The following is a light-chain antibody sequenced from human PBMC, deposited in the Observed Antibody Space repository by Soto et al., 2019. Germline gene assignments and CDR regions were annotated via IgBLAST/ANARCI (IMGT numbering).Light chain of an antibody. J-gene: IGLJ6*01. Sequence: QSVLTQPPSVSAAPGQKVTISCSGTNYNIWSNYVSWYQRLPGTAPKLLIYDNSERPSGIPDRFSASKSGTSATLAITGPQTGDEGDYFCGTWDTSLSAVVFGSGTQLTVL. CDR3: GTWDTSLSAVV. CDR2: DNS. CDR1: NYNIWSNY. V-gene: IGLV1-51*01.